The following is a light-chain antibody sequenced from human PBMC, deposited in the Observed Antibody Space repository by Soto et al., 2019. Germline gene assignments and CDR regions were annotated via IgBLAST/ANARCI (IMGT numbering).Light chain of an antibody. V-gene: IGKV3-11*01. J-gene: IGKJ4*01. CDR1: QSVSSY. Sequence: EIVLTQSPATLSLSPGERATLSCRASQSVSSYLAWYQQKPGQAPRLLIYDASNRDTGIPASFSGSGSGTEFTLTISSLEPEDFAFFYCQQRSNWPPLTFGGGTKVEIK. CDR3: QQRSNWPPLT. CDR2: DAS.